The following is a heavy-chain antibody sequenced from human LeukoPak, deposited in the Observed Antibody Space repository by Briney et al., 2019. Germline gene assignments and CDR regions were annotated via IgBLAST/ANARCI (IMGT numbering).Heavy chain of an antibody. Sequence: PSETLSLTCAVYGGSFSGYYWSWIRQPPGKGLEWIGEINHSGSTNYNPSLKSRVTISADTSMNQFSLKLSPVTAADTAVYYCARPLAVAGTGWFDPWGQGTLVTVSS. D-gene: IGHD6-19*01. CDR1: GGSFSGYY. V-gene: IGHV4-34*01. J-gene: IGHJ5*02. CDR2: INHSGST. CDR3: ARPLAVAGTGWFDP.